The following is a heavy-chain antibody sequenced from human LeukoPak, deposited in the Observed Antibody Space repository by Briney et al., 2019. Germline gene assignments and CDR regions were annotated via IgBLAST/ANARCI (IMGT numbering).Heavy chain of an antibody. Sequence: GGSLRLSCAASGFTFSSNYMSWVRQAPGKGLEGVSVIYSGGSTYYADSVKGRFTISRDNSKNTLYLQMNSLRAEDTAVYYCAKVPLRDRGVLFDYWGQGTLVTVSS. V-gene: IGHV3-53*01. CDR2: IYSGGST. CDR3: AKVPLRDRGVLFDY. J-gene: IGHJ4*02. CDR1: GFTFSSNY. D-gene: IGHD3-10*01.